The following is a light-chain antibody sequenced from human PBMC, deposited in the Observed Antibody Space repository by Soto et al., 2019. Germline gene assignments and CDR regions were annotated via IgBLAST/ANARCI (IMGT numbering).Light chain of an antibody. CDR2: ASS. CDR3: QQSFSSPVT. CDR1: QSIGTF. J-gene: IGKJ2*01. V-gene: IGKV1-39*01. Sequence: DLQMTQSPSSLSASVGDEVTITCRASQSIGTFLHWYQHKPGKAPNLLIYASSHLQSEVPSRFSGIGSGTEFTLTIGSLQLEDFATYYCQQSFSSPVTFGQGTKLEIK.